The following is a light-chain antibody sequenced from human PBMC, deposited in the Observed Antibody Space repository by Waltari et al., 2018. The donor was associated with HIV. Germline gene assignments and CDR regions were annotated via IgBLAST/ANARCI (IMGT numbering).Light chain of an antibody. CDR1: SSNIGSNT. J-gene: IGLJ3*02. CDR3: AAWDDSLNGRV. V-gene: IGLV1-44*01. Sequence: QSVLTQPPSASGTPGQRVTISCSGSSSNIGSNTVNWYQQLPGTAPKLLIYSNNRRSSGVPDRFSGAKSGTSASLAISGLQAEDEADYDCAAWDDSLNGRVFGGGTKLTVL. CDR2: SNN.